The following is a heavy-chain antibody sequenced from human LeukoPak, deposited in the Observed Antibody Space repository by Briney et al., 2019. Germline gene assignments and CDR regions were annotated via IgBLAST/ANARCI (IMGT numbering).Heavy chain of an antibody. CDR3: ARAPYSSSWYYFDY. Sequence: ASVNVSCKASGYTFTSYDINWVRQATGQGLEWMGWMNPNSGNTGYAQKFQGRVTITRNTSISTAYMELSSLRSEDTAVYYCARAPYSSSWYYFDYWGQGTLVTVSS. CDR1: GYTFTSYD. V-gene: IGHV1-8*03. J-gene: IGHJ4*02. D-gene: IGHD6-13*01. CDR2: MNPNSGNT.